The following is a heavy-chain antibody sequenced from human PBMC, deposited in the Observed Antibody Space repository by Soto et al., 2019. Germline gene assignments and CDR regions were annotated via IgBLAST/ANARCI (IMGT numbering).Heavy chain of an antibody. CDR1: GGTFSSYA. V-gene: IGHV1-69*13. J-gene: IGHJ4*02. CDR2: IIPIFGTA. D-gene: IGHD6-13*01. Sequence: EASVKVSCKASGGTFSSYAISWVRQAPGQGLEWMGGIIPIFGTANYAQKFQGRVTITADESTSTAYMELSSLRSEDTAVYYCASDFSQQLAPPGYWGQGTLVTVSS. CDR3: ASDFSQQLAPPGY.